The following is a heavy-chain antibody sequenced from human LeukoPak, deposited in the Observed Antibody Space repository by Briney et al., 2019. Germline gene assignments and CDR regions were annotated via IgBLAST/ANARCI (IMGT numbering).Heavy chain of an antibody. CDR1: GGSIGSYY. D-gene: IGHD5-18*01. CDR3: ARQGGYGDSYYFDY. V-gene: IGHV4-59*08. CDR2: IYYSGST. J-gene: IGHJ4*02. Sequence: SETLSLTCTVSGGSIGSYYWSWIRQPPGKGLEWIGYIYYSGSTNYNPSLKSRVTISVDTSKNQFSLKLSSVTAADTAVYYCARQGGYGDSYYFDYWGQGTLVTVSS.